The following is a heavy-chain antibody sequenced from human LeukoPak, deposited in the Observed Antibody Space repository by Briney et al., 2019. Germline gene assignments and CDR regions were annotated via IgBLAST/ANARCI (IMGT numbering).Heavy chain of an antibody. J-gene: IGHJ4*02. D-gene: IGHD2-2*02. CDR2: INHSGST. Sequence: PSETLSLTCAVYGGSFSGYYWSWIRQPPGKGLEWIGEINHSGSTNYNPSLKSRVTISVDTSKNQFSLKLSSVTAADTAVYYCARGDSRYCSSTGCYRAFDYWGQGTLVTVSS. CDR1: GGSFSGYY. V-gene: IGHV4-34*01. CDR3: ARGDSRYCSSTGCYRAFDY.